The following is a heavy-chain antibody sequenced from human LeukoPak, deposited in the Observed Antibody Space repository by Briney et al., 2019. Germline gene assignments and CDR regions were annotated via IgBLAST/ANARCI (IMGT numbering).Heavy chain of an antibody. V-gene: IGHV3-74*01. CDR2: ITPDGSQV. D-gene: IGHD1-7*01. J-gene: IGHJ4*02. Sequence: GGSLRLSCAASGFTFSIYWMYWVRQAPGKGLVWVSRITPDGSQVGYADSVKGRFTISRDNAKNTLYLQMNSLRAEDTALYYCAGENVGTAPGYWGQGTLVTVSS. CDR3: AGENVGTAPGY. CDR1: GFTFSIYW.